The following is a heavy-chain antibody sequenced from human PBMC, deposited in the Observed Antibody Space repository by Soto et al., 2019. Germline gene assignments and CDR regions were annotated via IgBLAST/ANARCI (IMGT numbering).Heavy chain of an antibody. CDR3: AKVRSSTSCYACYMDV. J-gene: IGHJ6*03. V-gene: IGHV3-48*01. CDR2: ISRSSSTI. Sequence: EVQLVESGGGLVQPGGSLRLSCAASGFTFSSYSMNWVRQAPGKGLEWVSYISRSSSTIYYADSVKGRFTISRDNAKNALYLQMNSLRAEDTAVYYCAKVRSSTSCYACYMDVWGKGTTVTVSS. CDR1: GFTFSSYS. D-gene: IGHD2-2*01.